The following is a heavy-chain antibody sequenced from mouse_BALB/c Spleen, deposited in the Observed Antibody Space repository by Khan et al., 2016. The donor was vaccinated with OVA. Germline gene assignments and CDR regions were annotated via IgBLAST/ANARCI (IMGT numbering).Heavy chain of an antibody. CDR2: ISYSGST. CDR3: ASGRLILGYPDYIDY. D-gene: IGHD2-3*01. J-gene: IGHJ2*01. V-gene: IGHV3-2*02. CDR1: GYSFTSYYA. Sequence: EVELVESGPGLLKPSQSLSLTCTVTGYSFTSYYAWYWIRQFPGNKLELMAYISYSGSTTYIPSLRSRISITRDTSKNQFFLQLNSMTTEDTATYYCASGRLILGYPDYIDYWGQGTTVTVSS.